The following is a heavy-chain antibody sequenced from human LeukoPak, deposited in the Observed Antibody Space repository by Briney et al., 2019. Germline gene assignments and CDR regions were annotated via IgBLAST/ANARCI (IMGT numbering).Heavy chain of an antibody. CDR2: ISDSGGSA. CDR1: GFTFSSYA. CDR3: AKLLTTHRRYFVY. V-gene: IGHV3-23*01. D-gene: IGHD1-1*01. J-gene: IGHJ4*02. Sequence: PGGSLRLSCAASGFTFSSYAMSWVRQAPGKGLEGVSVISDSGGSAYYADSVKGRFTMSRDNSKNTLYLQMNSLRAEDTAVYYCAKLLTTHRRYFVYWGQGTLVTVSS.